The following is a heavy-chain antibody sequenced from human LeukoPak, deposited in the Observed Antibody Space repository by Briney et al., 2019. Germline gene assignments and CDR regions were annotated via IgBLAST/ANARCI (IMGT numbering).Heavy chain of an antibody. D-gene: IGHD3-22*01. J-gene: IGHJ4*02. V-gene: IGHV4-34*01. CDR2: INHSGST. CDR1: GGSFSGYY. Sequence: SETLSLTCAVYGGSFSGYYWSWIRQPPGKGLEWIGEINHSGSTNYNPSLKSRVTISVDTSKNQFSLKLSSVTAADTAVYYCARAQADYYDSTETYYFDYWGQGTLVTVSS. CDR3: ARAQADYYDSTETYYFDY.